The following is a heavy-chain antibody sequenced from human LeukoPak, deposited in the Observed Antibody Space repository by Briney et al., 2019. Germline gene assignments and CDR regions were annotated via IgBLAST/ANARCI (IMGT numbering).Heavy chain of an antibody. Sequence: ASVKVSCKASGYTFTSYGISWVRQAPGQGLERMGWISAYNGNTNYAQKLQGRVTMTTDTSTSTAYMELRSLRSDDTAVYYCARVTTERSWFDPWGQGTLVTVSS. D-gene: IGHD3-22*01. J-gene: IGHJ5*02. CDR2: ISAYNGNT. V-gene: IGHV1-18*01. CDR3: ARVTTERSWFDP. CDR1: GYTFTSYG.